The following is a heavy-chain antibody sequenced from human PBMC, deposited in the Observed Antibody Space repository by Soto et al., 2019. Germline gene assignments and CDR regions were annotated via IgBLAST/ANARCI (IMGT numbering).Heavy chain of an antibody. Sequence: SETLSLTCTVSGGSISSYYWSWIRQPPGKGLEWIGYIYYSGSTNYNPSLKSRVTISVDTSKNQFSLKLSSVTAADTAVYYCAREGQWLARKWFDPWGQGTLVTVSS. CDR2: IYYSGST. CDR1: GGSISSYY. J-gene: IGHJ5*02. D-gene: IGHD6-19*01. V-gene: IGHV4-59*01. CDR3: AREGQWLARKWFDP.